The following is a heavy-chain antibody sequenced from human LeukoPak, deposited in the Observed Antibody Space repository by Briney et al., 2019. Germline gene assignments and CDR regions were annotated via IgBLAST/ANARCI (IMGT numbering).Heavy chain of an antibody. J-gene: IGHJ4*02. CDR1: GVSISSYY. CDR2: IYNSVNT. CDR3: ARGPGLGYPYYFDY. D-gene: IGHD5-18*01. V-gene: IGHV4-59*01. Sequence: SETLSLTCTVSGVSISSYYWSWIRQPPGKGLEWIGYIYNSVNTNYNPSLKSRVTISVDTSKNQFSLKLSSVTAADTAVYYCARGPGLGYPYYFDYWGQGTLVTVSS.